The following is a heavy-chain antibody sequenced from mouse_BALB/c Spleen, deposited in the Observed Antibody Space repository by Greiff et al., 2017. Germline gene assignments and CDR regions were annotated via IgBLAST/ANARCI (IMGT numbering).Heavy chain of an antibody. CDR3: NAGGYYGSSPAWFAY. Sequence: VHVKQSGAELVKPGASVKLSCTASGFNIKDTYMHWVKQRPEQGLEWIGWIDPENGDTEYAPKFQGKATMTADTSSNTAYLQLSSLTSEDTAVYYCNAGGYYGSSPAWFAYWGQGTLVTVSA. J-gene: IGHJ3*01. CDR2: IDPENGDT. V-gene: IGHV14-4*02. CDR1: GFNIKDTY. D-gene: IGHD1-1*01.